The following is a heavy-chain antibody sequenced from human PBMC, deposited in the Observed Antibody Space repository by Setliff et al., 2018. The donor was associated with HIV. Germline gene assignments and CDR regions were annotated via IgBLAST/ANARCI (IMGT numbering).Heavy chain of an antibody. Sequence: SETLSLTCAVSGGSMSSYYWSWIRQTPGKGLEWIGYIYASGSTKYNPSLESRVTISVDTSKNQSSLKLSSVTAADTAVYYCARDGPHCITSSCPGAWFDPWGQGTLVTVSS. J-gene: IGHJ5*02. D-gene: IGHD2-2*01. CDR1: GGSMSSYY. CDR2: IYASGST. V-gene: IGHV4-59*12. CDR3: ARDGPHCITSSCPGAWFDP.